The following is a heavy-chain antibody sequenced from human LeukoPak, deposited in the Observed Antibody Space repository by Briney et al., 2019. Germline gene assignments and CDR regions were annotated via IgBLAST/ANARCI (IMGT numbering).Heavy chain of an antibody. J-gene: IGHJ1*01. Sequence: PGGSLRLSCAASGFTFSSYAMSWVRQAPGKGLEWVSAISGSGGSTYYADSVKGWFTISRDNSKNTLYVQMNSLRAEDTAVYYCANEVGSIVGANWGQGTLVTVSS. CDR2: ISGSGGST. CDR1: GFTFSSYA. V-gene: IGHV3-23*01. D-gene: IGHD1-26*01. CDR3: ANEVGSIVGAN.